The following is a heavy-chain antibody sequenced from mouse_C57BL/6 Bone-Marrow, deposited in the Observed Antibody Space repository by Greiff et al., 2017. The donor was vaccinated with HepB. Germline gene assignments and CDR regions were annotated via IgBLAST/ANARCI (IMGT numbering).Heavy chain of an antibody. J-gene: IGHJ3*01. D-gene: IGHD2-3*01. V-gene: IGHV7-1*01. Sequence: EVKLVESGGGLVQSGRSLRLSCATSGFTFSDFYMEWVRQAPGKGLEWIAASRNKANDYTTEYSASVKGRFIVSRDTSQSILYLQMHALRAEDTAIYYCARDAGGYDGYPFAYWGQGTLVTVSA. CDR2: SRNKANDYTT. CDR3: ARDAGGYDGYPFAY. CDR1: GFTFSDFY.